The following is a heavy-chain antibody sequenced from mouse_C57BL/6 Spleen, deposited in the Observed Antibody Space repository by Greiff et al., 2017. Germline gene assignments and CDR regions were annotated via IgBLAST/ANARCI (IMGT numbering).Heavy chain of an antibody. V-gene: IGHV2-2*01. CDR1: GFSLTSYG. Sequence: QVQLQQSGPGLVQPSQSLSITCTVSGFSLTSYGVHWVRQSPGKGLEWLGVIWSGGSTDYNAAFISRLSISKDNSKSQVFFKMNSLQADDTAIYSWARAGSTMMTTSYFDYWGQGTTLTVSS. CDR2: IWSGGST. D-gene: IGHD2-4*01. CDR3: ARAGSTMMTTSYFDY. J-gene: IGHJ2*01.